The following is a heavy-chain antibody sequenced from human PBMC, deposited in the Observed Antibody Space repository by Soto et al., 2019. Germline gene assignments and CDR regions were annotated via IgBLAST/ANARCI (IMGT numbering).Heavy chain of an antibody. V-gene: IGHV3-15*01. CDR2: IKSKTDGGTK. CDR1: GFTFSNAW. D-gene: IGHD3-3*01. CDR3: TTDFWSGYPHGLDV. J-gene: IGHJ6*04. Sequence: GGSLRLSCAASGFTFSNAWMSWVRQAPGKGLEWVCRIKSKTDGGTKDYAAPVKGRFTISRDDSKNTLYLQMNSLKTEDTAVYYCTTDFWSGYPHGLDVWGKGTTVTVSS.